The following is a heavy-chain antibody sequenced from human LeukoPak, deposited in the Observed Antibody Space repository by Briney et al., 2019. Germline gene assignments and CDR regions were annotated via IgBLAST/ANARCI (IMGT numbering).Heavy chain of an antibody. J-gene: IGHJ6*03. CDR3: AKMAVENYYDSSDCSNYYMDA. CDR2: ISWDGGTI. D-gene: IGHD3-22*01. CDR1: GFNFDDYT. V-gene: IGHV3-43*01. Sequence: GGSLRLSCAASGFNFDDYTMHWLRQPPGKGLQWVSLISWDGGTIYYADSVKGRFTISRDNSKEVLYLQMDSLTTDDTALYYCAKMAVENYYDSSDCSNYYMDAWGKGTTVIVS.